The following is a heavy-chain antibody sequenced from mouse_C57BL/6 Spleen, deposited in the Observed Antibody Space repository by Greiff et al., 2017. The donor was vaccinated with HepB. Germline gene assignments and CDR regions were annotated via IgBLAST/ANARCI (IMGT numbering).Heavy chain of an antibody. Sequence: QVQLKQPGAELVRPGTSVKLSCKASGYTFTSYWMHWVKQRPGQGLEWIGVIDPSDSYTNYNQKFKGKATLTVDTSSSTAYMQLSSLTSEDSAVYYCARGNGSSFMDYWGQGTSVTVSS. D-gene: IGHD1-1*01. J-gene: IGHJ4*01. V-gene: IGHV1-59*01. CDR2: IDPSDSYT. CDR1: GYTFTSYW. CDR3: ARGNGSSFMDY.